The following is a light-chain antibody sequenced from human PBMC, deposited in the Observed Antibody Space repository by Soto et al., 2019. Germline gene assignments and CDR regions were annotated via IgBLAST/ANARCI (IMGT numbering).Light chain of an antibody. V-gene: IGKV4-1*01. CDR3: QQYYSTPQT. CDR2: WAS. CDR1: QTVLSSSNNKNY. J-gene: IGKJ1*01. Sequence: IVMTQFPNTLSVSLGEGATINCKSSQTVLSSSNNKNYLAWYQQKPGQPPKLLIYWASTRESGVPDRFSGSGSGTDFTLTISSLQAEDVAVYYCQQYYSTPQTFGQGSKVDIK.